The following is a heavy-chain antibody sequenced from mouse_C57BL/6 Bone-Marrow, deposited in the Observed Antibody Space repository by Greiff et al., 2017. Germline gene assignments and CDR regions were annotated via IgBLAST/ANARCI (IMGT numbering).Heavy chain of an antibody. V-gene: IGHV1-81*01. J-gene: IGHJ2*01. CDR3: ARLLADYFDY. Sequence: QVQLKQSGAELARPGASVKLSCKASGYTFTSYGISWVKQRTGQGLEWIGEIYPRSGNTYYNEKFKGKATLTADKSSSTAYMELRSLASEDSAVYFCARLLADYFDYWGQGTTLTVSS. CDR2: IYPRSGNT. CDR1: GYTFTSYG.